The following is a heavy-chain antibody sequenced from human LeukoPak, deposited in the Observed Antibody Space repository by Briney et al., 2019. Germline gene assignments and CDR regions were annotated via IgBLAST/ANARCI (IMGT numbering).Heavy chain of an antibody. D-gene: IGHD3-10*01. CDR1: GDSISRYY. V-gene: IGHV4-4*07. J-gene: IGHJ5*02. CDR3: ARDSGTTGEVKFDP. CDR2: IYNGGII. Sequence: SETLSLTCTVSGDSISRYYWSWIRQPAGKGLEWIGRIYNGGIITYNPSLKSRVTMSIDTSNNQFSLRLRFVPAAATAVYYCARDSGTTGEVKFDPWGQGTLVTVSS.